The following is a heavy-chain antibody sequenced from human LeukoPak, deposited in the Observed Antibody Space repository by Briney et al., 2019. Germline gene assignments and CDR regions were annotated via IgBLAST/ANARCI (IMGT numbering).Heavy chain of an antibody. J-gene: IGHJ3*02. V-gene: IGHV3-74*01. CDR3: ARARDGSRNAFDI. Sequence: GGSLRLSYAASGFNFRTHWMHWVRQAPGKGLVWVSRVNPEGSSTGYADSVEGRFTISRDNAKNTLYVQMNSLRVEDTAVYYCARARDGSRNAFDIWGQGTMVTVSS. CDR2: VNPEGSST. CDR1: GFNFRTHW. D-gene: IGHD1-26*01.